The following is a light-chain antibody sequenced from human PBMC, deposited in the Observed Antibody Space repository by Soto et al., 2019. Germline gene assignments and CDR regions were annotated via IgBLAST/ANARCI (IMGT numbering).Light chain of an antibody. Sequence: DIQMTQYPFSVSGSVGDRVTITGRASQGISMYVAWYPQKPGKAPELLIYAASTLQSWVPSRFSGSGSGTDFTLTISSLQPEDSATYYCQQLNTYPPWTFGQGTNVDIK. V-gene: IGKV1-9*01. J-gene: IGKJ1*01. CDR2: AAS. CDR3: QQLNTYPPWT. CDR1: QGISMY.